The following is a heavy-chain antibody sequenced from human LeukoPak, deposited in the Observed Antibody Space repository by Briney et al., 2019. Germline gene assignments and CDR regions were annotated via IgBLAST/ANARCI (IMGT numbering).Heavy chain of an antibody. Sequence: PSETLSLTCTVSGGSISSYYWSWIRQPPGKGLEWIGYIYYSGSTNYNPSLKSRVTTSVDTSKNQFSLKLSSVTAADTAVYYCARDRDYYGSGSYYVGWFDPGGQGTLVTVSS. V-gene: IGHV4-59*01. D-gene: IGHD3-10*01. J-gene: IGHJ5*02. CDR3: ARDRDYYGSGSYYVGWFDP. CDR2: IYYSGST. CDR1: GGSISSYY.